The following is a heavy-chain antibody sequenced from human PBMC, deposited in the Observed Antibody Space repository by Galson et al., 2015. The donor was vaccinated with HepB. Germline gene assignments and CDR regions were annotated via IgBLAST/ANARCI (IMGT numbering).Heavy chain of an antibody. CDR1: GGSFSGYY. CDR2: ITHSGSP. V-gene: IGHV4-34*01. D-gene: IGHD6-19*01. CDR3: ARPQGLVRGPFPGPDAFNI. Sequence: ETLSLTCGVSGGSFSGYYWSWIRQPPGKGLEWIGEITHSGSPNYNPSLKSRVTISLDTSKNEVSLKLNSVTAADTAVYHCARPQGLVRGPFPGPDAFNIWGQGTKVTVSA. J-gene: IGHJ3*02.